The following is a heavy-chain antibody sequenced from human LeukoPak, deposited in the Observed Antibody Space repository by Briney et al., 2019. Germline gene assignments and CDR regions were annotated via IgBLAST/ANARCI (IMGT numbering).Heavy chain of an antibody. V-gene: IGHV4-39*07. J-gene: IGHJ4*02. CDR3: ARAGIAKAPLRATPFAY. D-gene: IGHD1-26*01. CDR1: GGSISSSSYY. CDR2: IYYSGST. Sequence: SETLSLTCTVSGGSISSSSYYWGWIRQPPGKGLEWIGSIYYSGSTYYNPSLKSRVTISVDTSKKQLSLKLSSVTAADTAVYYCARAGIAKAPLRATPFAYWGQGTLVTVSS.